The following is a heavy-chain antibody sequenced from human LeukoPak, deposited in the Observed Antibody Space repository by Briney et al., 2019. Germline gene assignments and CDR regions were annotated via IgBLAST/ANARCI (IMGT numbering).Heavy chain of an antibody. V-gene: IGHV3-30*02. CDR2: IRYDGSNK. J-gene: IGHJ4*02. CDR1: GFTFSSYG. D-gene: IGHD3-10*01. Sequence: GGSLRLSCAASGFTFSSYGMHWARQAPGKGLEWVAFIRYDGSNKYYADSVKGRFTISRDNSKNTLYLQMNSLRAEDTAVYYCARLPGFGESCWGQGTLVTVSS. CDR3: ARLPGFGESC.